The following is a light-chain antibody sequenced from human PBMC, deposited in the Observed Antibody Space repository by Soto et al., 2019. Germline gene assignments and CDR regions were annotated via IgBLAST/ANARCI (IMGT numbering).Light chain of an antibody. CDR3: QHYDGLPIT. Sequence: EIVLTQSPCTLSLSPGDRATLSCRASQSVSSSYLAWYQQKHGQPPRLLIYGASSRASGIPDRFSGSGSGTDLTITISRLQPDDFEVFYCQHYDGLPITFGQGTRLEIK. J-gene: IGKJ5*01. CDR2: GAS. V-gene: IGKV3-20*01. CDR1: QSVSSSY.